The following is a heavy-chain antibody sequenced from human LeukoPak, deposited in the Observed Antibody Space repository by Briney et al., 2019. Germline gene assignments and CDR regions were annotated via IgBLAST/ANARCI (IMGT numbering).Heavy chain of an antibody. CDR2: IYYSGST. CDR3: ARRQRQIAAVTDY. V-gene: IGHV4-39*01. J-gene: IGHJ4*02. D-gene: IGHD6-13*01. CDR1: GGSFSSYS. Sequence: SETLSLTCAVYGGSFSSYSWGWIRQPPGRGLEWIGSIYYSGSTYYNPSLKSRVTISVDTSKNQFSLKLSSVTAADTAVYYCARRQRQIAAVTDYWGQGTLVTVSS.